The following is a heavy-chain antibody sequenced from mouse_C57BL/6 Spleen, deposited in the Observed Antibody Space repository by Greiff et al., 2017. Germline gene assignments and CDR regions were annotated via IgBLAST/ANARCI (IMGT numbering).Heavy chain of an antibody. CDR2: ISSGSSTI. J-gene: IGHJ2*01. CDR3: DRSTYPDY. Sequence: EVKLMESGGGLVKPGGSLKLSCAASGFTFSDYGMHWVRQAPEKGLEWVAYISSGSSTIYSADTVKGRFTISRDNAKNTLFLQMTSLRSEDTAMXDCDRSTYPDYWGQGTTLTVSS. V-gene: IGHV5-17*01. D-gene: IGHD1-1*01. CDR1: GFTFSDYG.